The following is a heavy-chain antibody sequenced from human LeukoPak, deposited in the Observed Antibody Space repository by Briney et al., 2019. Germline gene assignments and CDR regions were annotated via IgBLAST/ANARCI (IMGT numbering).Heavy chain of an antibody. V-gene: IGHV1-46*04. J-gene: IGHJ4*02. CDR3: ARDRRRAGYYDYVWGSYNLDY. Sequence: ASVKVSCKASGYTFTSYYIHWVRQAPGQGPEWMGIINPSGGSTSYEQKLQGRVTMTRDMSTSTVYMELSSLRSEDTAVYYCARDRRRAGYYDYVWGSYNLDYWGQGTLVTVSS. D-gene: IGHD3-16*01. CDR2: INPSGGST. CDR1: GYTFTSYY.